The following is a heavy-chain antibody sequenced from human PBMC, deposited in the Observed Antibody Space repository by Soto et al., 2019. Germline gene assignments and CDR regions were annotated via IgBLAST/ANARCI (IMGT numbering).Heavy chain of an antibody. CDR2: IRETGNT. V-gene: IGHV3-23*01. D-gene: IGHD1-26*01. CDR3: AKQQMGVIRALDD. Sequence: PGGSLRLSRAASGFTFSNYAMSWIRQAPGKGLEWVSTIRETGNTYYADSVRGRFATFRDNSENTLYLQMSSLRAEDTAVYYCAKQQMGVIRALDDWGQGSLVTVSS. CDR1: GFTFSNYA. J-gene: IGHJ4*02.